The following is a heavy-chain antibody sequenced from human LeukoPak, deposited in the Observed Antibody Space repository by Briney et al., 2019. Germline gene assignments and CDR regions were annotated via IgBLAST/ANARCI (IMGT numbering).Heavy chain of an antibody. CDR2: ISSSAGTI. V-gene: IGHV3-11*04. CDR1: GFTFSDYY. CDR3: ARDTYIVGPSTSVRYFDY. Sequence: GGSLRLSCAASGFTFSDYYMSWIRQAPGKGLEWVSYISSSAGTIYYADSVKGRFTISRDNAKNSLYLQMNSLRDEDTAVYYCARDTYIVGPSTSVRYFDYWGQGTLVTVSS. D-gene: IGHD1-26*01. J-gene: IGHJ4*02.